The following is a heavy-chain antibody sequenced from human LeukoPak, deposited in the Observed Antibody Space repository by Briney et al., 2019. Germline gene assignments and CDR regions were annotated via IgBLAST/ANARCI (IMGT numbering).Heavy chain of an antibody. Sequence: PSETLSLTCTVSGGSISSYYWSWIRQPPGKGLEWIGYIYYSGSTNYNPSLKSRVTISVDTSKNQFSLKLRAVTAADTAVYYCARGIYGGRVWGQGTLVTVSS. D-gene: IGHD2-15*01. V-gene: IGHV4-59*01. J-gene: IGHJ4*02. CDR3: ARGIYGGRV. CDR2: IYYSGST. CDR1: GGSISSYY.